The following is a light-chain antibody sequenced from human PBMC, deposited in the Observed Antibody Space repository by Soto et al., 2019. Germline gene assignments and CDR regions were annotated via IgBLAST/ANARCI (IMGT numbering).Light chain of an antibody. V-gene: IGKV3-20*01. CDR2: AAT. Sequence: EIVLTQSPGTLSLSPGERATLSCRASQSVGNSYLAWYQQKPGQAPKLLIYAATNRATGIPDRFSGSGSGTDFTLTISGLEPEDFAVYYCQQYDNSPPFTFGQGTRL. CDR1: QSVGNSY. CDR3: QQYDNSPPFT. J-gene: IGKJ5*01.